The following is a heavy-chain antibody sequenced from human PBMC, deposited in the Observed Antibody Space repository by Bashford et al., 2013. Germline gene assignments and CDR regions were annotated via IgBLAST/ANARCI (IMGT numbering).Heavy chain of an antibody. CDR2: MYYSGNT. D-gene: IGHD2-15*01. CDR3: ARVISLGXIGHTNWFDP. J-gene: IGHJ5*02. V-gene: IGHV4-39*01. CDR1: GGSISSSRYY. Sequence: SETLSLTCTVSGGSISSSRYYWAWIRQPPGEGLEWLASMYYSGNTYYNPSLRSRVTLSLDTSKNQLSLKLSSVSAADTAVYYCARVISLGXIGHTNWFDPVGPGNPGHRLL.